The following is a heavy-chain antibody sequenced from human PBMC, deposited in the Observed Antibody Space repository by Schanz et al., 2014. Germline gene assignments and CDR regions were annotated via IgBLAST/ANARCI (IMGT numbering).Heavy chain of an antibody. V-gene: IGHV3-23*04. Sequence: MQLVESGGGLVQPGGSLRLSCAASGFTFSSYAMSWVRQAPGKGLEWVSAISGDHRNTFYADSVKGRFTISRDNSKNTLFLQMNSLRAEDTAVYYCARDHTTESYYSAGPPIDYWGQGTLLTVSS. CDR2: ISGDHRNT. CDR1: GFTFSSYA. CDR3: ARDHTTESYYSAGPPIDY. D-gene: IGHD1-26*01. J-gene: IGHJ4*02.